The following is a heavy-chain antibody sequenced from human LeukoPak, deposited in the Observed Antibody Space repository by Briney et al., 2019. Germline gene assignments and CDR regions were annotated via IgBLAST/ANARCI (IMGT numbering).Heavy chain of an antibody. CDR1: GFTFSDYY. V-gene: IGHV3-11*03. Sequence: PGGSLRLSCAASGFTFSDYYMSWIRQAPGKGLEWVSYIDSSSSYTNYADSVKGRFTISRDNAEKSLYLQMNSLRAEDTAVYYCAINPGGMDVWGQGTTVTVSS. CDR2: IDSSSSYT. J-gene: IGHJ6*02. CDR3: AINPGGMDV.